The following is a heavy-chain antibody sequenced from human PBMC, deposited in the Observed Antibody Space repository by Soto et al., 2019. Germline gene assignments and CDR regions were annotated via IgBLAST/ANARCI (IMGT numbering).Heavy chain of an antibody. CDR3: AKARSYSSGWAYFDY. J-gene: IGHJ4*02. CDR1: GFTFSSYG. Sequence: PGVSLRLSCAASGFTFSSYGMHWVRQAPGKGLEWVAVISYDGSNKYYADSVKGRFTISRDNSKNTLYLQMNSLRAEDTAVYYCAKARSYSSGWAYFDYWGQGTLVTVSS. D-gene: IGHD6-19*01. CDR2: ISYDGSNK. V-gene: IGHV3-30*18.